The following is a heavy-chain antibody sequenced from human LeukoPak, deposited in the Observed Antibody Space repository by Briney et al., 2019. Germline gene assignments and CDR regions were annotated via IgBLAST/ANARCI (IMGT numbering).Heavy chain of an antibody. Sequence: ASVKVSCKASGYTFTGYYMHWVRQAPGQGLEWMGWINPNSGGTNYAQKSQGRVTMTRDTSISTAYMELSRLRSDDTAVYYCASPLPYSGYDFLAAAGPVSWGQGTLVTASS. V-gene: IGHV1-2*02. CDR3: ASPLPYSGYDFLAAAGPVS. J-gene: IGHJ5*02. CDR1: GYTFTGYY. D-gene: IGHD5-12*01. CDR2: INPNSGGT.